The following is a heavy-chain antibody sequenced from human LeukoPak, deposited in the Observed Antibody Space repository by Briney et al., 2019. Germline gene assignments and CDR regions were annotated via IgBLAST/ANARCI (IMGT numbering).Heavy chain of an antibody. V-gene: IGHV3-30-3*01. CDR2: ISYDGSNK. CDR3: AGDVRGPDFWSGYSYYYYGMDV. CDR1: GFTFSSYA. Sequence: GGSLRLSCAASGFTFSSYAMHWVRQAPGKGLERVAVISYDGSNKYYADSVKGRFTISRDNSKNTLYLQMNSLRAEDTAVYYCAGDVRGPDFWSGYSYYYYGMDVWGQGTTVTVSS. D-gene: IGHD3-3*01. J-gene: IGHJ6*02.